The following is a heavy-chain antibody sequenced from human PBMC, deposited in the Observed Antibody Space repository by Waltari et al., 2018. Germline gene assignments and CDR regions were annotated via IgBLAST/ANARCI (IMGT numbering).Heavy chain of an antibody. CDR1: GASISDYS. V-gene: IGHV4-4*07. D-gene: IGHD2-15*01. Sequence: QVRLQELGPGLVKPSETLSLTCSVSGASISDYSWSWIRQSAGTGLECLGRLSYSGVIHYNPSLKSRVSMSGDTSKNHFSLTLSSVTAADTAVYFCARVRSADWYFDLWGRGTLVTVSA. CDR3: ARVRSADWYFDL. CDR2: LSYSGVI. J-gene: IGHJ2*01.